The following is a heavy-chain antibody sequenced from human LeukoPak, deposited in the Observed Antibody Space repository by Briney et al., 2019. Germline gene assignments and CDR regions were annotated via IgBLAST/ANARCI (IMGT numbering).Heavy chain of an antibody. V-gene: IGHV1-8*01. J-gene: IGHJ4*02. Sequence: ASVNVSCKASGYTFTSYDINWVRQATGQGLEWMGWMNPNSGNTGYAQKFQGRVTMTRNTSISTAYMELSSLRSEDTAVYYCARAYSSGWDSEDYWGQGTLVTVSS. D-gene: IGHD6-19*01. CDR3: ARAYSSGWDSEDY. CDR2: MNPNSGNT. CDR1: GYTFTSYD.